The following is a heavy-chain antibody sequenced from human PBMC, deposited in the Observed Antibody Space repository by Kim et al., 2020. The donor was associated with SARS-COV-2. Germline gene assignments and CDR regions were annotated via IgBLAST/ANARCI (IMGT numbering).Heavy chain of an antibody. Sequence: SETLSLTCSVSGGSITNSGYYWGWIRQPPGEGLEWIGNIYYTGSTYYNPSLKSRVTISVDTSKTQFSLMLSYVTAADTAVYYCSTMYSSSWYGTHHYIDYWGQGTLVTVSS. D-gene: IGHD6-13*01. CDR1: GGSITNSGYY. CDR2: IYYTGST. CDR3: STMYSSSWYGTHHYIDY. V-gene: IGHV4-39*01. J-gene: IGHJ4*02.